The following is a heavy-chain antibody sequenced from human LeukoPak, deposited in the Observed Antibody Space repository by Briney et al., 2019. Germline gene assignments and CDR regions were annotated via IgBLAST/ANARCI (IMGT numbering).Heavy chain of an antibody. D-gene: IGHD3-22*01. CDR3: ARGAYSGYDRVNYYDSSGFQH. CDR2: IYTSGST. CDR1: GGSISSYY. J-gene: IGHJ1*01. Sequence: SETLSLTCTVSGGSISSYYWSWIRQPTGKGLEWIGRIYTSGSTTYNPSLKTRVTMSVDTSKNQFSLKLSSVTAADTAVYYCARGAYSGYDRVNYYDSSGFQHWGQGTLVTVSS. V-gene: IGHV4-4*07.